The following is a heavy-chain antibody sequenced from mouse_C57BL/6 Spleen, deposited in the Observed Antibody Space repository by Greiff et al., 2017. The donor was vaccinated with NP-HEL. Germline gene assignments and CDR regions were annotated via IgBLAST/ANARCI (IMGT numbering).Heavy chain of an antibody. V-gene: IGHV14-1*01. D-gene: IGHD1-1*01. Sequence: EVMLVESGAELVRPGASVKLSCTASGFTIKDYYMHWVKQRPEQGLEWIGRIDPEDGDTEYAPNFQGKATMTADTSSNTAYLQLSILTAEDTAVYYCTTPHYYGSSRGFAYWGQGTLVTVSA. CDR3: TTPHYYGSSRGFAY. CDR1: GFTIKDYY. CDR2: IDPEDGDT. J-gene: IGHJ3*01.